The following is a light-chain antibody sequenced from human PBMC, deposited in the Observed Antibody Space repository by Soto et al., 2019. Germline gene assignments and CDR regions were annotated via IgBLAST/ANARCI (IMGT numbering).Light chain of an antibody. Sequence: QSALTQPASVSGSPGQSITISCTGTSSDVGVYTSVSWYQQHPGKAPKLIIYEVSNRPPGVSTRFSGSKSASTASLTISGLQAEDEAHYYCSSYTSDNRDYVFGTGTKVTVL. J-gene: IGLJ1*01. CDR1: SSDVGVYTS. CDR3: SSYTSDNRDYV. CDR2: EVS. V-gene: IGLV2-14*01.